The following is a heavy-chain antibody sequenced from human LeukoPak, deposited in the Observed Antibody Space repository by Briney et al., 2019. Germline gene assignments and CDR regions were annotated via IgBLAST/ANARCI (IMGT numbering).Heavy chain of an antibody. CDR1: GFTVSSNY. CDR2: IYSGGST. CDR3: ARDWSIAVTDY. D-gene: IGHD6-19*01. V-gene: IGHV3-66*01. J-gene: IGHJ4*02. Sequence: GGSLRLSCAASGFTVSSNYMSWVRQAPGKGLEWVSVIYSGGSTYYADSVKGRFTISRDNAKNSLYLQMNSLRAEDTAVYYCARDWSIAVTDYWGQGTLVTVSS.